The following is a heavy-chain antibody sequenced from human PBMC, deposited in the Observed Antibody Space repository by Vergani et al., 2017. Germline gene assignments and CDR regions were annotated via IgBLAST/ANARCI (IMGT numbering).Heavy chain of an antibody. CDR3: AREPPLTGFFDS. V-gene: IGHV1-46*03. CDR2: ISPDGFST. CDR1: GYPFTSYY. D-gene: IGHD3-9*01. Sequence: QVQLVQSGAEVGKPGASVKISCKASGYPFTSYYIHWVRQAPEQGLEWVGVISPDGFSTFYAEKFQGRVTITRDTSTSTVHVEVTSLRSDDTAVYYCAREPPLTGFFDSWGQGTLVTVSS. J-gene: IGHJ4*02.